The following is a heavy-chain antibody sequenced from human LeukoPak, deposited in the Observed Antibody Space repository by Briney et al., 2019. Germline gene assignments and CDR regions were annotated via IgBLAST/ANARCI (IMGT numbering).Heavy chain of an antibody. CDR2: IYTSGST. CDR3: ARDFLAVVVPAAMGAGWFDP. CDR1: GGSISSYY. J-gene: IGHJ5*02. Sequence: PSETLSLTCTVSGGSISSYYWSWIRQPAGKGLEWIGRIYTSGSTNYNPSLKSRVNLSVDTSKNQFSLKLSSVTAADTAVYYCARDFLAVVVPAAMGAGWFDPWGQGTLVTVSS. D-gene: IGHD2-2*01. V-gene: IGHV4-4*07.